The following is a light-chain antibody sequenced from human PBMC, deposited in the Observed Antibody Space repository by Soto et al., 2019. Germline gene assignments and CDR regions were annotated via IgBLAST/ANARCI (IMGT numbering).Light chain of an antibody. CDR1: QSISSW. CDR3: QQYNSYSRTT. J-gene: IGKJ1*01. CDR2: DAS. Sequence: DIQMTQSPSTLSASVGDRVTITCRASQSISSWLAWYQQKPGKAPKLLIYDASSLESGFPSRFSGSGSGTEFTLTISSLQPDDFATYYGQQYNSYSRTTFGQGTKVEIK. V-gene: IGKV1-5*01.